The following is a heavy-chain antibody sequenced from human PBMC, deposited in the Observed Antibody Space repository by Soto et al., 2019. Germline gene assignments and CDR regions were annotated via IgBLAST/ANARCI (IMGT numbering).Heavy chain of an antibody. CDR1: GDSVSSNSAA. CDR3: ARGALYYDILTGPHSYGMDV. J-gene: IGHJ6*02. CDR2: TYYRSKWYN. D-gene: IGHD3-9*01. Sequence: PSQTLSLTCAISGDSVSSNSAAWNWIRQSPSRGLEWLGRTYYRSKWYNDYAVSVKSRITINPDTSKNQFSLQLNSVTPEDTAVYYCARGALYYDILTGPHSYGMDVWGQGTTVTVSS. V-gene: IGHV6-1*01.